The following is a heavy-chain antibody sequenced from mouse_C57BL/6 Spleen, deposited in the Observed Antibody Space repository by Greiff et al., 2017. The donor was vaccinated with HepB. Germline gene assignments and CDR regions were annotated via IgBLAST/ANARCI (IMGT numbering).Heavy chain of an antibody. V-gene: IGHV5-17*01. J-gene: IGHJ3*01. CDR3: ARGDEAWFAY. Sequence: DVHLVESGGGLVKPGGSLKLSCAASGFTFSDYGMHWVRQAPEKGLEWVAYISSGSSTIYYADTVKGRFTISRDNAKNTLFLQMTSLRSEDTAMYYCARGDEAWFAYWGQGTLVTVSA. CDR2: ISSGSSTI. CDR1: GFTFSDYG.